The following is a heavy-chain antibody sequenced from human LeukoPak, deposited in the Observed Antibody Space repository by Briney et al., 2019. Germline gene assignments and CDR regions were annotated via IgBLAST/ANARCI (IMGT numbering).Heavy chain of an antibody. CDR2: IIPIFGTA. J-gene: IGHJ4*02. D-gene: IGHD6-19*01. Sequence: SVTVSCTASGGTFSSYAISWVRQAPGQGLEWMGGIIPIFGTANYAQKFQGRVTITADESMSTAYMELSSLRSEDTAVYYCARVRTVAGPPYFDYWGQGTLVTVSS. CDR1: GGTFSSYA. V-gene: IGHV1-69*13. CDR3: ARVRTVAGPPYFDY.